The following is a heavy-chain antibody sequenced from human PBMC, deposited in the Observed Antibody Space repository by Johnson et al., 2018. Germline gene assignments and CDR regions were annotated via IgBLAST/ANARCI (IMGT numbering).Heavy chain of an antibody. Sequence: VQLVESGGGLVQPGGSLRLSCAASGFTFSDHFMDWVRQAPGKGLEWVGRTRNKANSYTTEYAASVKGRFTISRDESKNVLYLQVNSLKTEDTAVYFCASLATVRYYYYMDVWGKGTTVTVSS. CDR3: ASLATVRYYYYMDV. J-gene: IGHJ6*03. CDR1: GFTFSDHF. D-gene: IGHD4-17*01. V-gene: IGHV3-72*01. CDR2: TRNKANSYTT.